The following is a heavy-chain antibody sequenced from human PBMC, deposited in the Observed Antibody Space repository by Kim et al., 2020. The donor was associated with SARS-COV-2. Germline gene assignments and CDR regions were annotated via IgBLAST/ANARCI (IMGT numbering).Heavy chain of an antibody. CDR3: ARETSITIFGVVTHASYFDY. J-gene: IGHJ4*02. Sequence: SETLSLTCTVSGGSISSYYWSWIRQPPGKGLEWIGYIYYSGSTNYNPALKSRVTISVDTSKNQFSLKLSSVTAADTAVYYCARETSITIFGVVTHASYFDYWSQGTLVTVSS. CDR1: GGSISSYY. CDR2: IYYSGST. V-gene: IGHV4-59*01. D-gene: IGHD3-3*01.